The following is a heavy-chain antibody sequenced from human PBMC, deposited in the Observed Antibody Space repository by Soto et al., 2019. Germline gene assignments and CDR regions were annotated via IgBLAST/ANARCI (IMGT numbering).Heavy chain of an antibody. J-gene: IGHJ6*03. D-gene: IGHD2-2*01. V-gene: IGHV4-59*08. Sequence: QVQLQESGPGLVRPSETLSLTCTVSGGSFSSYYWTWIRQSPGKGLEWLGYIYYSGSTDYNPSLRGRLAIAIDTSQNQFSLRLNSMTAADTAVYYCAGRDCSGTNCYYLDYYYMDVWGKGTTVTVSS. CDR1: GGSFSSYY. CDR2: IYYSGST. CDR3: AGRDCSGTNCYYLDYYYMDV.